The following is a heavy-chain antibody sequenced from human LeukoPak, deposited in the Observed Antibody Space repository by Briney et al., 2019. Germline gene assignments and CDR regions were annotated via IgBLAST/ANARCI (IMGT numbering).Heavy chain of an antibody. Sequence: PSETLSLTCSVSGGSLSSSSYYWNWICQPPGKRLEWIGNIYSNGKIHSYNPSLKSRVTISLDTSKNQFSLKMRSVTAADTAVYYCATSRPPTTPFDHWGQGVLVAVSS. D-gene: IGHD1-14*01. CDR2: IYSNGKIH. CDR3: ATSRPPTTPFDH. CDR1: GGSLSSSSYY. V-gene: IGHV4-39*07. J-gene: IGHJ4*02.